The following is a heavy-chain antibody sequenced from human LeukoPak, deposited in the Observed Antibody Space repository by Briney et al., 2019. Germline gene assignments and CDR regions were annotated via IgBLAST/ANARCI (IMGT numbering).Heavy chain of an antibody. D-gene: IGHD3-9*01. CDR3: TQSRYLDGDY. Sequence: SETPSLTCTVSGGSISSNSYYWGWIRQPPGKGLEWIGSIYHSGSTYYNPSLKSRVTISVDTSNNQFSLKLTSVTAADTAVYYCTQSRYLDGDYWGQGTLVTVSS. CDR1: GGSISSNSYY. CDR2: IYHSGST. J-gene: IGHJ4*02. V-gene: IGHV4-39*05.